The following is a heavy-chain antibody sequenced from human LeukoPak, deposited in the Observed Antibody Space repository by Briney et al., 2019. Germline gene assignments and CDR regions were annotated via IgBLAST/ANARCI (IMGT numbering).Heavy chain of an antibody. V-gene: IGHV3-66*01. J-gene: IGHJ3*02. Sequence: GGSLRLSCAASGFSVSTFYMSWVRQAPGKGLEWVSVLYTAGPTYYADSVQGRFTISRDNSKNTLYLQMNSLRAEDTAVYYCARESSGGYYFDVFDIWGQGTMVTVSS. D-gene: IGHD3-22*01. CDR3: ARESSGGYYFDVFDI. CDR1: GFSVSTFY. CDR2: LYTAGPT.